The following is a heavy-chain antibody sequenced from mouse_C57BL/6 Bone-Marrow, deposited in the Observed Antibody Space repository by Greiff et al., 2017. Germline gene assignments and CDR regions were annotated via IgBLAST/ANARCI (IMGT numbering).Heavy chain of an antibody. Sequence: VQLKESGGGLVQPGGSMKLSCVASGFTFSNYWMNWVRQSPEKGLEWVAQIRLKSDNYATHYAESVKGRFTISRDDSKSSVYLQMNNLRAEDTGIYYCTSPLWYFDVWGTGTTVTVSS. V-gene: IGHV6-3*01. CDR3: TSPLWYFDV. CDR2: IRLKSDNYAT. CDR1: GFTFSNYW. J-gene: IGHJ1*03.